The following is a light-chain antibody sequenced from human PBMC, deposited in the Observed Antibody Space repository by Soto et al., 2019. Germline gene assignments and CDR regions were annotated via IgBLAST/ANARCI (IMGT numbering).Light chain of an antibody. CDR2: ENN. CDR3: GTWDSSLGAL. J-gene: IGLJ2*01. CDR1: SSNIGNNY. V-gene: IGLV1-51*02. Sequence: QSVLTQPPSVSAAPGQKVTISCSGSSSNIGNNYVSWYQQLPGTAPKLLIYENNKRPSGIPDRFSGSKSGTSATLGITGLQAGDEADYYCGTWDSSLGALFGGGTKLTVL.